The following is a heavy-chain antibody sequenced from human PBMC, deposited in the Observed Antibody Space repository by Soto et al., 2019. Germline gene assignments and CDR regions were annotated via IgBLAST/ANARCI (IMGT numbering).Heavy chain of an antibody. CDR3: ARARLLAVRPAIQCSIIDH. Sequence: GASVKVSCKAFGGTLSNDVISWLRQAPGQVLEWVGVIIPIFGTTKYAQEFQGRVTITADESKSTAYMELTSLRSEDTAVYYCARARLLAVRPAIQCSIIDHWGQGTLVTVSS. CDR2: IIPIFGTT. D-gene: IGHD2-2*01. CDR1: GGTLSNDV. V-gene: IGHV1-69*13. J-gene: IGHJ4*01.